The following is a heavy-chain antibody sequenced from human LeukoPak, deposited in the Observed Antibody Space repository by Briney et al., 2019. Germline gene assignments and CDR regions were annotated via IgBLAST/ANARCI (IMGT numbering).Heavy chain of an antibody. CDR2: IWYDGSNK. Sequence: GRALRLSCAASGFTFSSYGMHWVRQAPGKGLEWVAVIWYDGSNKYYADSVKGRFTISRDNSKNALYLQMNSLRAEDRAVYYCARVSSSWYQGFDYWGQGTLVTVSS. CDR1: GFTFSSYG. CDR3: ARVSSSWYQGFDY. J-gene: IGHJ4*02. V-gene: IGHV3-33*01. D-gene: IGHD6-13*01.